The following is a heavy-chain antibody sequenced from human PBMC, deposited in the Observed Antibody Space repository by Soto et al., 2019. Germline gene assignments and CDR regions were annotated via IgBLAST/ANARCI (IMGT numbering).Heavy chain of an antibody. CDR3: ARGTYVSSWSLYGMDV. J-gene: IGHJ6*02. V-gene: IGHV4-59*01. CDR1: GGSISSYY. CDR2: IYYSGST. D-gene: IGHD6-13*01. Sequence: SETLSLTCTVSGGSISSYYWSWIRQPPGKGLEWIGYIYYSGSTNYNPSLKSRVTISVDTSKNQFSLKLSSVTAADTAVYYCARGTYVSSWSLYGMDVWGQGTTVTVSS.